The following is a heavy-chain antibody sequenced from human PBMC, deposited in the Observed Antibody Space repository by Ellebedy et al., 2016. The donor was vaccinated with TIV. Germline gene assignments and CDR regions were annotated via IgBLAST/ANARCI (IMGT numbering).Heavy chain of an antibody. CDR3: ATDQAGGSGIDY. V-gene: IGHV3-7*01. D-gene: IGHD3-10*01. CDR2: TKEDGSEK. Sequence: GESLKISCAASGFPFSSFWMSWVRQAPGKGLEWVANTKEDGSEKYYVDSVMGRFTISRDNAKNSLYLQMNTLRAEDTAVYYCATDQAGGSGIDYWGQGTLVTVSS. J-gene: IGHJ4*02. CDR1: GFPFSSFW.